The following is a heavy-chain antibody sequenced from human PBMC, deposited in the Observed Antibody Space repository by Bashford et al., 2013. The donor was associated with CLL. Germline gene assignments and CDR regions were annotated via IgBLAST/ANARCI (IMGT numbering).Heavy chain of an antibody. CDR3: AREYYYDSSGYFPIDY. D-gene: IGHD3-22*01. CDR1: GFTFSSYW. Sequence: GSLRLSCAASGFTFSSYWMHWVRQAPGKGLVWVSRINSDGRSTSYADSVKGRFTISRDNAKNTLYLQMNSLRAEDTAVYYCAREYYYDSSGYFPIDYWGQGTLVTVSS. CDR2: INSDGRST. V-gene: IGHV3-74*01. J-gene: IGHJ4*02.